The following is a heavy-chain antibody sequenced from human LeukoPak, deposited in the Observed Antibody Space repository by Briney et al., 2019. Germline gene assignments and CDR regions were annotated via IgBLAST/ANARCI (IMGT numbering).Heavy chain of an antibody. D-gene: IGHD6-13*01. CDR1: GYTFTDYA. CDR3: ARDSSSWNPPYYYYYYGMDV. J-gene: IGHJ6*02. CDR2: INTNTGNP. Sequence: ASVKVSCKASGYTFTDYAMNWVRQAPGQGLEWMGWINTNTGNPTYAQGFTGRFVFSLDTSVSTAYLQISSLKAEDTAVYYCARDSSSWNPPYYYYYYGMDVWGQGTTVTVSS. V-gene: IGHV7-4-1*02.